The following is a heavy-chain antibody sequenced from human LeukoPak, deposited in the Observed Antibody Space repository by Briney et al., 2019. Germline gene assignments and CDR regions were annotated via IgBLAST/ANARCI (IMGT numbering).Heavy chain of an antibody. CDR1: GFTFSSYA. J-gene: IGHJ4*02. V-gene: IGHV3-30-3*01. CDR2: ISYDGSNK. Sequence: GGSLRLSCAASGFTFSSYAMHWVRQAPGKGLEWVAVISYDGSNKYYADSVKGRFTISRDNSKNTLYLQMNSLRAEDTAVYYCARDGEGVLGFDYWGQGILVTVSS. CDR3: ARDGEGVLGFDY. D-gene: IGHD2-8*02.